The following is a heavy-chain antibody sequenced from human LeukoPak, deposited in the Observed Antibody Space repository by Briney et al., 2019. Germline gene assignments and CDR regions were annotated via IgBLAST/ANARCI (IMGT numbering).Heavy chain of an antibody. J-gene: IGHJ6*04. CDR2: ISSSSSYI. D-gene: IGHD3-16*01. Sequence: LSLTCAVSGGSISSGGYSWSWIRQPPGKGLEWVSSISSSSSYIYYADSVKGRFTISRDNAKNSLYLQMNSLRAEDTAVYYCASPLLGGMDVWGKGTTVTVSS. V-gene: IGHV3-21*01. CDR3: ASPLLGGMDV. CDR1: GGSISSGGYS.